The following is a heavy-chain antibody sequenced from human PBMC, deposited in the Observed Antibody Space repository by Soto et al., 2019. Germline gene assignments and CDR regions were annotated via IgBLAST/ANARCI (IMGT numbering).Heavy chain of an antibody. D-gene: IGHD3-10*01. CDR3: ARDPGPRVYGMDV. Sequence: AGGSLRLSCAASGFTFSSSAMHWVRQAPGKGLEWVSVISCDGSNKSYADSVKGRFTISRDNAKNTLYLQMNSLRAEDTAVYYCARDPGPRVYGMDVWGQGTTVTVSS. J-gene: IGHJ6*02. V-gene: IGHV3-30-3*01. CDR2: ISCDGSNK. CDR1: GFTFSSSA.